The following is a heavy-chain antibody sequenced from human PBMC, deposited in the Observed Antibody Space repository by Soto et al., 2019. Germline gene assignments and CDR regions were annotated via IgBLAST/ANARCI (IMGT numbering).Heavy chain of an antibody. CDR3: ATSYYYDSSGYYPEFVDY. J-gene: IGHJ4*02. CDR2: ISGSGGST. V-gene: IGHV3-23*01. CDR1: GFTCSYDA. Sequence: PGGFLRLCCAASGFTCSYDAICGGRPAAGKGLEWVSAISGSGGSTYYADSVKGRFTISRDNSKNTLYLQMNSLRAEDTAVYYCATSYYYDSSGYYPEFVDYWGQGTLVTVSS. D-gene: IGHD3-22*01.